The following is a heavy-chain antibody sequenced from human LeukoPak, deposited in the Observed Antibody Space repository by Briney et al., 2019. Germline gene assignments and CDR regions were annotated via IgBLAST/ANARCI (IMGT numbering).Heavy chain of an antibody. CDR3: ARNLWFGESSDAFYI. Sequence: SETLSLTCTVSSGSIGSYYWSWIRQPPGKGLEWIGYIYYTGSTDYNPSLKSRVTILVDRSKNQFSLRLTSVTAADTAVYYCARNLWFGESSDAFYIWGQGTMVTVSS. J-gene: IGHJ3*02. V-gene: IGHV4-59*01. CDR2: IYYTGST. CDR1: SGSIGSYY. D-gene: IGHD3-10*01.